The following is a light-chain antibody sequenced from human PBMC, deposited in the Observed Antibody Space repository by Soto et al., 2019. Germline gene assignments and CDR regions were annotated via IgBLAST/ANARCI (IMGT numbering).Light chain of an antibody. CDR3: QQSYSKPRT. J-gene: IGKJ1*01. V-gene: IGKV1-39*01. Sequence: DIQMTQSPASLSSSVGDRVSITCRASQGIATFLNWYQQSPGKAPELLIYAASSLQSGLPSRFSGSGAGTSFTLTISSLRPEDFATYCCQQSYSKPRTFGQGT. CDR2: AAS. CDR1: QGIATF.